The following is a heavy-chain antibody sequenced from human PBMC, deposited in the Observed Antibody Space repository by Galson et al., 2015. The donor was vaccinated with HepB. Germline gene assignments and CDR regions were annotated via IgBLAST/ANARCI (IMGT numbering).Heavy chain of an antibody. D-gene: IGHD3/OR15-3a*01. J-gene: IGHJ5*02. CDR1: GFSLSASGMC. CDR2: IARNGNK. CDR3: ARVPGIWTNGLGPFDP. Sequence: PALVKPTQTLTLTCSFSGFSLSASGMCVTWVRQPPGKALEWLALIARNGNKYYSTSLRTRLLISKDTSKNQVVLTMTNVDPVDTATYFCARVPGIWTNGLGPFDPWGQGTLVTVSS. V-gene: IGHV2-70*20.